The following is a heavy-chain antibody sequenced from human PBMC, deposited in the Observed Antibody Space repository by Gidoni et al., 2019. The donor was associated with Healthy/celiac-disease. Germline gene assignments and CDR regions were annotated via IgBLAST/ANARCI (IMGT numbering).Heavy chain of an antibody. CDR3: AREGTIFGVS. CDR2: ISYDGSNK. D-gene: IGHD3-3*01. Sequence: GKGLEWVAVISYDGSNKYYAVSVKCRFTISRDNSKNTLDLQMNSLIAEDTSVYYCAREGTIFGVSWGQGTLVTVSS. J-gene: IGHJ4*02. V-gene: IGHV3-30*04.